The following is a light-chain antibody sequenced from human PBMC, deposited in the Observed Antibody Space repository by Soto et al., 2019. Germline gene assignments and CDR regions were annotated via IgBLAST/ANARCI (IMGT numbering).Light chain of an antibody. CDR2: AAS. Sequence: DIQMTQSPSTLSASIGDRVTITCRASQSISSWLAWYQQEPGKAPNLLIYAASSLQSGVPSRFSGSGSGTDFTLTISSLQPEDFATYYCQQANSFPPCFGQGTRLEIK. V-gene: IGKV1-12*01. CDR3: QQANSFPPC. J-gene: IGKJ5*01. CDR1: QSISSW.